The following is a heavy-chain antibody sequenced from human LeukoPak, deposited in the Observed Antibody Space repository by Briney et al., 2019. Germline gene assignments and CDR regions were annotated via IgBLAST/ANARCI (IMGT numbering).Heavy chain of an antibody. V-gene: IGHV4-39*07. Sequence: SETLSLACTVSGGSISSSSYYWGWIRQPPGKGLEWIGSIYYSGSTYYNPSLKSRVTISVDTSKNQFSLKLSSVTAADTAVYYCARVGYCSSTSCRYYYYYYMDVRGKGTTVTVSS. CDR3: ARVGYCSSTSCRYYYYYYMDV. J-gene: IGHJ6*03. CDR2: IYYSGST. CDR1: GGSISSSSYY. D-gene: IGHD2-2*01.